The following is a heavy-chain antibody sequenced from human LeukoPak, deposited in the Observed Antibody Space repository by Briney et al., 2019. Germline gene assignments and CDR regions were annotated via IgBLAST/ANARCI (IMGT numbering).Heavy chain of an antibody. D-gene: IGHD6-19*01. CDR1: GYTFTNYY. J-gene: IGHJ4*02. CDR2: INPSGGST. CDR3: ARDTAVAGYAFDY. V-gene: IGHV1-46*01. Sequence: ASVKVSCKASGYTFTNYYMHWVRQAPGQGLEWMGIINPSGGSTSYAQKFQGRVTMTRDMSTSTVYMELSSLRSEDTAVYYCARDTAVAGYAFDYWGQGTLVTVSS.